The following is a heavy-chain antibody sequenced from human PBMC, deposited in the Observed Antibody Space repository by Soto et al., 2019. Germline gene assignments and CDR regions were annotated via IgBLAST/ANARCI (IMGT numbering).Heavy chain of an antibody. CDR3: AKDVMVPPTMIVGDFDY. Sequence: GGSLRLSCAPSGFTFSSYAMSWVRQAPGKGLEWVSAISGSGGSTYYADSVKGRFTISRDNSKNTLYLQMNSLRAEDTAVYYCAKDVMVPPTMIVGDFDYWGQGTLVTVSS. CDR2: ISGSGGST. V-gene: IGHV3-23*01. D-gene: IGHD3-22*01. J-gene: IGHJ4*02. CDR1: GFTFSSYA.